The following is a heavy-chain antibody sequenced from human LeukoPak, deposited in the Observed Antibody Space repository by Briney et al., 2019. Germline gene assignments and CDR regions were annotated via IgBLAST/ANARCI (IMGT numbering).Heavy chain of an antibody. V-gene: IGHV3-30*02. CDR2: IRYDGSNK. J-gene: IGHJ4*02. D-gene: IGHD2-2*01. CDR1: GFTFSSYG. Sequence: GGSLRLSCAASGFTFSSYGMHWVRQAPGKGLEWVTFIRYDGSNKYYADSVKGRFTISRDNSKNTLYLQMNSLRAEDTAVYYCAKGGIVAVPAAIPFDYWGQGTLVTVSS. CDR3: AKGGIVAVPAAIPFDY.